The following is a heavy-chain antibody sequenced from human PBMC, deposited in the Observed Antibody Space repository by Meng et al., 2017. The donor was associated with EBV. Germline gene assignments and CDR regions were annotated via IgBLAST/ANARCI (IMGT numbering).Heavy chain of an antibody. Sequence: EVRREESGGGLVKPGESLGLSCAASGFTLRSYSMNWVRLAPGKGLEWVSSISSNSIDIYYADLVKGRFTISRDNAKNSLFLQMNSLRAEDTAVYYCARDRTSNRFDYWGQGTLVTVSS. CDR3: ARDRTSNRFDY. CDR1: GFTLRSYS. V-gene: IGHV3-21*01. CDR2: ISSNSIDI. D-gene: IGHD2-8*01. J-gene: IGHJ4*02.